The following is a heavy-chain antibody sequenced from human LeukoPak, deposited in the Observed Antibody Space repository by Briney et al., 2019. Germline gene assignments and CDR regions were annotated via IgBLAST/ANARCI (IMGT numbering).Heavy chain of an antibody. D-gene: IGHD5-18*01. J-gene: IGHJ4*02. Sequence: PSETLSLTCTVSGGSISSSIYYWGWIRQPPGKGLQWIGSIYYSGSTYYNPSLKSRVTISVDTSKNQFSLKLSSVTAADTAVYYCARETTMANDEDFGYWGQGTLVTVSS. CDR1: GGSISSSIYY. CDR2: IYYSGST. CDR3: ARETTMANDEDFGY. V-gene: IGHV4-39*07.